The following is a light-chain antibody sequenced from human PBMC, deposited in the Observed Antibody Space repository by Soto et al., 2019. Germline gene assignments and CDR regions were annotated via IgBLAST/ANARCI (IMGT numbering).Light chain of an antibody. Sequence: DIQMTQSPSTLSASVGDRVTITCRSSQSISSWLAWYQQKPVKAPKLLIYDASSLESVVPSRFSGSGSGTEFTLTISSLQPDDFATYYCQQYNSYPWTFGQGTKVESK. V-gene: IGKV1-5*01. CDR3: QQYNSYPWT. CDR2: DAS. J-gene: IGKJ1*01. CDR1: QSISSW.